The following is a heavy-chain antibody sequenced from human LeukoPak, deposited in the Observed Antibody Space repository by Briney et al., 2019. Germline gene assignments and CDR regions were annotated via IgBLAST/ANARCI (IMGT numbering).Heavy chain of an antibody. CDR3: AKAPRYYDSSGYYRYFDY. CDR2: ISGSGGST. J-gene: IGHJ4*02. D-gene: IGHD3-22*01. Sequence: GGSLRLSCAASGFTFSSYAMSWVRQAPGKGLEWVSAISGSGGSTYYADSVKGRFTISRDNSKNTLYLQMNSLRAEDTAVYYCAKAPRYYDSSGYYRYFDYWGQGTLVTVSS. CDR1: GFTFSSYA. V-gene: IGHV3-23*01.